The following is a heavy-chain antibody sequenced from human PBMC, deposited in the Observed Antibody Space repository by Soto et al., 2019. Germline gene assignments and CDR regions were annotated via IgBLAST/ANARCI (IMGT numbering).Heavy chain of an antibody. CDR2: ISSSGSTI. D-gene: IGHD6-6*01. Sequence: PGGSLKLSCAASGFTFSSYEMNWVRQAPGKGLEWVSYISSSGSTIYYADSVKGRFTISRDNAKNSLYLQMNSLRAEDTAVYYCARDRGDSSSNYYGMDVWGQGTTVTVSS. CDR1: GFTFSSYE. CDR3: ARDRGDSSSNYYGMDV. J-gene: IGHJ6*02. V-gene: IGHV3-48*03.